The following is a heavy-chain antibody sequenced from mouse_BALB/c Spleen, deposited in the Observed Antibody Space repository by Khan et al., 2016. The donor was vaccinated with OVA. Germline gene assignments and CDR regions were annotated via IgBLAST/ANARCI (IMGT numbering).Heavy chain of an antibody. CDR3: ARNAYFGNYFDY. V-gene: IGHV1S81*02. J-gene: IGHJ2*01. Sequence: QVQLQQSGAELVKPGASVKVSCKASGYTFTNYWVHWVKQRPGQGLEWIGEIYTSDGRTNNNENFKSKATLTVDKYSSTAYLQLSSLTSDDSAVYYCARNAYFGNYFDYWGQGTTLTVSS. D-gene: IGHD2-10*01. CDR1: GYTFTNYW. CDR2: IYTSDGRT.